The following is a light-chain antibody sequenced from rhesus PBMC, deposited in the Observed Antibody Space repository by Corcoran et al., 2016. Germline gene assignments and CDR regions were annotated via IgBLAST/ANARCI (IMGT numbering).Light chain of an antibody. CDR3: QQYSSRPWT. CDR1: QGISSW. J-gene: IGKJ1*01. V-gene: IGKV1-22*01. CDR2: KAS. Sequence: DIQMTQSPSSLSASVGDTVTITCRASQGISSWLAWYQQKPGKAPKLLIYKASSLESGVPSRFSGSGYGTDFTFTISSLQFEDFATYYCQQYSSRPWTFGQGTKVEIK.